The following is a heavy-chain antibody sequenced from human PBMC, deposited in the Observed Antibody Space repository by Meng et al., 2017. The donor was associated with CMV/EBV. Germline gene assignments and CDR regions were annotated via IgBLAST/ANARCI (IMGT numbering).Heavy chain of an antibody. J-gene: IGHJ4*02. D-gene: IGHD5-24*01. CDR3: AREGDGYDKAPY. CDR1: GFTVSSNY. Sequence: GQLVESGGGLGQPGGALRLSCAAAGFTVSSNYMSWVRQAPGKGLEWVSVIYSGGSTYYADSVKGRFTISRDNSKNTLYLQMNSLRAEDTAVYYCAREGDGYDKAPYWGQGTLVTVSS. CDR2: IYSGGST. V-gene: IGHV3-66*01.